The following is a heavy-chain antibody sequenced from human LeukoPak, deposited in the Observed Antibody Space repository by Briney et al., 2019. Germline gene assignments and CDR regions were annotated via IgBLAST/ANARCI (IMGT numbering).Heavy chain of an antibody. CDR1: GFTFSSYA. J-gene: IGHJ4*02. CDR3: AKDKGPHAYYFDY. CDR2: ISGSGGST. Sequence: GGSLRLSCAASGFTFSSYAMSWVRQAPGKGLEWVSAISGSGGSTYYADSVKGRFTISRDNSKNSLYLQMNSLRAEDTALYYCAKDKGPHAYYFDYWGQGTLVTVSS. V-gene: IGHV3-23*01.